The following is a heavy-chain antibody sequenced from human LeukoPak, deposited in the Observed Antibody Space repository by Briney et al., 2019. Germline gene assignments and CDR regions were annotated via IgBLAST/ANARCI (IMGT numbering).Heavy chain of an antibody. CDR3: ARDRGNWFDP. D-gene: IGHD3-16*01. CDR2: ISNDGSNK. CDR1: GFTFSSYD. J-gene: IGHJ5*02. V-gene: IGHV3-30-3*01. Sequence: PGVSLRLSCAASGFTFSSYDMHWVRQAPGNGLEWVALISNDGSNKYYADAVKGRFTISRDNSKNTLYLQMNSLRAEDTAVYYCARDRGNWFDPWGQGTLVTVSS.